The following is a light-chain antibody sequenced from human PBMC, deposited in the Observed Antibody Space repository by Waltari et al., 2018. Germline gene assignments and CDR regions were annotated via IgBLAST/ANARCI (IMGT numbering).Light chain of an antibody. CDR3: ATWDDNLKAWV. Sequence: QSLLTQPPSTSGTPGQRVAIPCSGGTSTIGRDRVHWYQQVPGTAPRLLIYKNNQRPSGVPDRFSGSKSGTSASLAISALQSEDEADYFCATWDDNLKAWVFGGGTKLTVL. V-gene: IGLV1-44*01. J-gene: IGLJ3*02. CDR2: KNN. CDR1: TSTIGRDR.